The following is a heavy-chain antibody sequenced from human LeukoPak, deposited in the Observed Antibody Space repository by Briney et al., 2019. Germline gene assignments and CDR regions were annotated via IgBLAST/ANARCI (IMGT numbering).Heavy chain of an antibody. CDR1: GYTFTSYG. D-gene: IGHD2-2*01. J-gene: IGHJ6*02. CDR2: ISAYNGNT. V-gene: IGHV1-18*01. CDR3: ARDVGYCSSTSCYFAFSYYYYGMDV. Sequence: ASVKVSCKASGYTFTSYGISWVRQAPGQGLEWMGWISAYNGNTNYAQKLQGRVTMTTDTSTSTAYMELRSLRSDDTAVYYCARDVGYCSSTSCYFAFSYYYYGMDVWGQGTTVTVSS.